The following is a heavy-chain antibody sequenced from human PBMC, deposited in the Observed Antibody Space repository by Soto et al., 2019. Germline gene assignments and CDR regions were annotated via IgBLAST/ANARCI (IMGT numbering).Heavy chain of an antibody. CDR2: ISGSGGST. D-gene: IGHD5-18*01. V-gene: IGHV3-23*01. Sequence: EVQLLESGGGLVQPGGSLRLSCAASGFTFSSYAMSWVRQAPGKGLEWVSAISGSGGSTYYADSVKGRFTISRDNSKNTLYLQRNSLRAEATAVYYCAKDLVYGYGYGPVDYWGQGTLVTVSS. CDR1: GFTFSSYA. CDR3: AKDLVYGYGYGPVDY. J-gene: IGHJ4*02.